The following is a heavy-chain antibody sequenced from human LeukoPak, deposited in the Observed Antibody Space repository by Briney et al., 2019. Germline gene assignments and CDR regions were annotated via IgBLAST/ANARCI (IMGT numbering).Heavy chain of an antibody. D-gene: IGHD3-22*01. CDR2: IYSGGKT. Sequence: GGSLRLSCAVSGFTVSEYYMSWVRQAPGKGLEWVSVIYSGGKTYYADSVKGRFTISRDDSKNTLHLQMNSLRAEDTAVYYCARINYYDGSGFYRDYWGQGTLVTVSS. V-gene: IGHV3-53*01. J-gene: IGHJ4*02. CDR3: ARINYYDGSGFYRDY. CDR1: GFTVSEYY.